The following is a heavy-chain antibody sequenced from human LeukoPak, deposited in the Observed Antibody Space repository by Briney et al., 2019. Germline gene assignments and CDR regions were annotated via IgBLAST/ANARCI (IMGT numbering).Heavy chain of an antibody. CDR3: ARFRPPAAYYYYYMDV. V-gene: IGHV4-4*09. Sequence: SETLSLTCTVSGGSISSYYWSWIRQPPGKGLEWIGYIYTSGSTNYNPSLKSRVTISVDTSKNQFSLKLSSVTAADTAVYYCARFRPPAAYYYYYMDVWGKGTTVTVS. D-gene: IGHD6-6*01. CDR2: IYTSGST. CDR1: GGSISSYY. J-gene: IGHJ6*03.